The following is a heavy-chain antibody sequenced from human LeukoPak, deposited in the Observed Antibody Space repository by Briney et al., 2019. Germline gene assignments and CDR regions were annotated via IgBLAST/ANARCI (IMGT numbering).Heavy chain of an antibody. J-gene: IGHJ4*02. V-gene: IGHV3-48*01. CDR3: ARALNGYDY. Sequence: GGSLRLSCAVSGFTFSSYSMNWDRQAPGKGLEWVSYISSSSSTIYYADSVKGRFTISRDNAKNSLYLQMNSLRAEDTAVYYCARALNGYDYWGQGTLVTVSS. D-gene: IGHD5-24*01. CDR1: GFTFSSYS. CDR2: ISSSSSTI.